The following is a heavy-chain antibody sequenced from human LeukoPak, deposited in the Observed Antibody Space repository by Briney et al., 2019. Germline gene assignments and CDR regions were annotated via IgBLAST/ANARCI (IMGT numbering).Heavy chain of an antibody. D-gene: IGHD2/OR15-2a*01. CDR1: GFTVTSNS. CDR2: IYSGST. J-gene: IGHJ3*02. V-gene: IGHV3-53*01. Sequence: GGSLRLSCTVSGFTVTSNSMSWVRQAPGKGLEWVSFIYSGSTHYSDSVKGRFTISRDNSKNTLYLQMNSLRAEDTAVYYCAKEFYHLSTAENAFDIWGQGTMVTVSS. CDR3: AKEFYHLSTAENAFDI.